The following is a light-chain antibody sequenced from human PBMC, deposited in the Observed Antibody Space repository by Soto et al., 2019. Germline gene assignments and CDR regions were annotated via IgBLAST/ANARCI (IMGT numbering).Light chain of an antibody. V-gene: IGLV2-11*01. J-gene: IGLJ2*01. CDR2: DVT. CDR1: SSDVGGYNY. CDR3: CSSASSYTSVV. Sequence: QSALTQPPSASGSPGQSVTISCTGTSSDVGGYNYVSWYQQHPGKAPKLIIYDVTKRPSGVPDRFSGSKSGNTASLIISGLQTEDEAHYYCCSSASSYTSVVFGGGTQLTFL.